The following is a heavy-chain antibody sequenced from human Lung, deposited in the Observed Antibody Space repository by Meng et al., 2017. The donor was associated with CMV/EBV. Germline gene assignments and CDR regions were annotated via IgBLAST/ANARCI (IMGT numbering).Heavy chain of an antibody. CDR3: ARDSVPSTTYYYYGMDV. J-gene: IGHJ6*02. D-gene: IGHD2/OR15-2a*01. Sequence: LXXTVPGGSISSGDYYWSWIRQPPGKGLEWIGYIYYSGSTYYNPSLKSRVTISVDTSKNQFSLKLSSVTAADTAVYYCARDSVPSTTYYYYGMDVWGQGTXVTVSS. V-gene: IGHV4-30-4*08. CDR2: IYYSGST. CDR1: GGSISSGDYY.